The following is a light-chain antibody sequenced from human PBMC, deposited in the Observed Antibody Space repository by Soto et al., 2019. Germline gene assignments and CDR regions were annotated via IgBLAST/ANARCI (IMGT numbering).Light chain of an antibody. Sequence: DIPMTQSPSTLSASIGDRVILTCRAIQNVESWLAWYQQKPGKAPTLIIYHSSALETGVPSRFSGSRFRTEFTLTISVLQPDDFATYYCHQYSHYPWTFGQGTKVDIK. CDR3: HQYSHYPWT. CDR2: HSS. J-gene: IGKJ1*01. CDR1: QNVESW. V-gene: IGKV1-5*03.